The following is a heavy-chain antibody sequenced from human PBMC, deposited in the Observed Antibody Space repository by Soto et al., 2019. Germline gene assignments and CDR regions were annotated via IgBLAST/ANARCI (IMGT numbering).Heavy chain of an antibody. CDR2: TYYRSKWYN. CDR1: GDSVSSNSAA. J-gene: IGHJ4*02. CDR3: ASGTRTVAGYYFDY. D-gene: IGHD6-19*01. Sequence: PSQTLSLTCAISGDSVSSNSAAWNWIRQSPSRGLEWLGRTYYRSKWYNDYAVSVKSRITINPDTSKNQFSLQLNSVTPEDTAVCYCASGTRTVAGYYFDYWGQGTLVTVSS. V-gene: IGHV6-1*01.